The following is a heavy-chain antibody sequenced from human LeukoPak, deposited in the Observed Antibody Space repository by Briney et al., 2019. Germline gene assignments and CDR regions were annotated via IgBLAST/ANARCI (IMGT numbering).Heavy chain of an antibody. CDR1: GFTFSSYW. V-gene: IGHV3-74*01. CDR3: VRGDYYGLDV. CDR2: INNDGYST. Sequence: PGGSLRLSCAASGFTFSSYWMHWVRQAPGKGLVWVSRINNDGYSTNYADSVRGRFTISRDNAKNTLYLQLNSLRAEDTAVYYCVRGDYYGLDVWGQGTTVTVSS. J-gene: IGHJ6*02.